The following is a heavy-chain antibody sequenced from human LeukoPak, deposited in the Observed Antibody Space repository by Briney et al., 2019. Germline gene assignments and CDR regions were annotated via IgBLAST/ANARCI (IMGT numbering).Heavy chain of an antibody. V-gene: IGHV3-30*02. Sequence: PGGSLRLSCAASGFTFSSYGMHWVRQAPGKGLEWVAFIRYDGSDKHYADSVKGRFTISRDNSKSTLYLQMNSLRAEDTAVYYCAKEGEGYCSSTSCYYFDYWGQGTLATVSS. CDR1: GFTFSSYG. D-gene: IGHD2-2*01. CDR3: AKEGEGYCSSTSCYYFDY. CDR2: IRYDGSDK. J-gene: IGHJ4*02.